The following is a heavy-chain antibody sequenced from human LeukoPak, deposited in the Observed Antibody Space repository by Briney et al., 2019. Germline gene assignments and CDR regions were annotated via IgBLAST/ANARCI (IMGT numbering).Heavy chain of an antibody. J-gene: IGHJ5*02. D-gene: IGHD2-2*01. Sequence: GRSLRLSCAASGFTFSSYGMHWVRQAPGKGLEWVAVIWYDGSNKYYADSVKGRFTISRDNPKNTLYLQMNSLRDEDTAVYYCARGGDIVVVPASDWFDPWGQGTLVTVSS. CDR3: ARGGDIVVVPASDWFDP. CDR1: GFTFSSYG. CDR2: IWYDGSNK. V-gene: IGHV3-33*01.